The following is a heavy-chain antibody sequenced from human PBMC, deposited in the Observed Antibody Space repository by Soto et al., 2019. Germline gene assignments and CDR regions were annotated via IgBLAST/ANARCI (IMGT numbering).Heavy chain of an antibody. J-gene: IGHJ6*02. CDR2: IDPSDSYT. Sequence: LGESLKISCQGSGHSFTSHWITWVRQTPGKVLEWMGRIDPSDSYTNYSPSFQGRVTISADRSISTAFLQWSSLEASDTAIYYCARRLSGPKEEYNAYYFYGLDVWGQGXTVTVSS. CDR3: ARRLSGPKEEYNAYYFYGLDV. V-gene: IGHV5-10-1*01. CDR1: GHSFTSHW. D-gene: IGHD1-1*01.